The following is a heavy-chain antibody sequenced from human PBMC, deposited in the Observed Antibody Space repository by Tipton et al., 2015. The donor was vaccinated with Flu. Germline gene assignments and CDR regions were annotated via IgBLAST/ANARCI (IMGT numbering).Heavy chain of an antibody. Sequence: TLSLTCTVSGGSISSSSYYWGWIRQPPGKGLEWIGSIYYSGSTYYNPSLKSRVTISVDTSKNQFSLKLSSVTAADTAVYYCRPRLTGDAFDIWSQGTMVTVSS. CDR2: IYYSGST. D-gene: IGHD7-27*01. J-gene: IGHJ3*02. V-gene: IGHV4-39*07. CDR3: RPRLTGDAFDI. CDR1: GGSISSSSYY.